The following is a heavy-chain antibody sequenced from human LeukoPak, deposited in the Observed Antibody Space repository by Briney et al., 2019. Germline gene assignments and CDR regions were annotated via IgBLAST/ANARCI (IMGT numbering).Heavy chain of an antibody. V-gene: IGHV3-7*01. CDR2: IKKDGSEK. CDR1: GFTFSSYW. J-gene: IGHJ2*01. Sequence: GGSLRLSCAASGFTFSSYWMSWVRQAPGKGLEWVAHIKKDGSEKYSVDSVKGRFTISRDNAKNLLYLQMNSLRAEDTAVYYCAREVRFRAYFDLGGRGTLVTVSS. CDR3: AREVRFRAYFDL. D-gene: IGHD3-10*01.